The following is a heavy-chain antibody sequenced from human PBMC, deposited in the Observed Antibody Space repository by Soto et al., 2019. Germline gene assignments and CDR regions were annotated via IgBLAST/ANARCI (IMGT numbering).Heavy chain of an antibody. CDR3: EREHVDTATFDY. CDR2: ISSSSSYI. CDR1: GFTFSSYS. Sequence: EVQLVESGGGLVKPGGSLRLSCAASGFTFSSYSMNWVRQAPGKGLEWVSSISSSSSYIYYADSVKGRFTISRDNANNSLYLQMNSLRAEDTAVYYCEREHVDTATFDYWGQGTLVTFSS. V-gene: IGHV3-21*01. D-gene: IGHD5-18*01. J-gene: IGHJ4*02.